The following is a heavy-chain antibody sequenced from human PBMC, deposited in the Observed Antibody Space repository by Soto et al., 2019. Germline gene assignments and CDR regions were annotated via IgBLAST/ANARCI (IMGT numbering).Heavy chain of an antibody. V-gene: IGHV3-7*04. J-gene: IGHJ4*02. CDR3: ARGGGHNLEY. Sequence: EVQLAESGGTLVQPGGSLRLSCAVSGFTFGAYWMSWVRQAPGKGLEWVAILNNDGSQTNYVDSVRGRFSISRDNTKNSLYLQVNSLRVEDTAVYFCARGGGHNLEYGGQGALVTVSS. D-gene: IGHD1-1*01. CDR2: LNNDGSQT. CDR1: GFTFGAYW.